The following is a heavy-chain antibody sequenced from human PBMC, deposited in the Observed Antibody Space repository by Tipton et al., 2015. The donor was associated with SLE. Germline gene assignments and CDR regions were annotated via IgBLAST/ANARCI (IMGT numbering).Heavy chain of an antibody. Sequence: LSLTCTVSGGSISNYYWSWIRQSPGRGLEWIGYIPYSGSTNYNPSLKTRVTISVDTSKNQFSLKRHSVTAADTAIYYCARRPASRSYYNAYYYDYMDVWGKGTTVTVSS. CDR3: ARRPASRSYYNAYYYDYMDV. J-gene: IGHJ6*03. D-gene: IGHD3-10*01. V-gene: IGHV4-59*01. CDR2: IPYSGST. CDR1: GGSISNYY.